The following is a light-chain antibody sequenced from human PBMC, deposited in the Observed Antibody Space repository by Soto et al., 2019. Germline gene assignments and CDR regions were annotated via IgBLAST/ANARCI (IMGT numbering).Light chain of an antibody. J-gene: IGKJ4*01. V-gene: IGKV3-20*01. Sequence: EIVLTQSPGTLSLSPGERASLSCRASQSVSSSYLAWYQQKPGQAPRLLIYDASSRATGIPDRFSGSGSGTDFTLTISGLEPEDFAVYYCQQYGNSPLTFGGGTKVDIK. CDR2: DAS. CDR3: QQYGNSPLT. CDR1: QSVSSSY.